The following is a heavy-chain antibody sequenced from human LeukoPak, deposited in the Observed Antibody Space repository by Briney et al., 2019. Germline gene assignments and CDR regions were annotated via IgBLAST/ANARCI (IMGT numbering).Heavy chain of an antibody. V-gene: IGHV4-59*01. J-gene: IGHJ4*02. CDR2: IYYSGST. CDR3: AGVSRNYYDSSGYPFDY. Sequence: SETLSLTCTVSGGSISSYYWSWIRQPPGKGLEWIGYIYYSGSTSYNPSLKSRVTVSVDTSKNQFSLKLTSVTAADMAVYYCAGVSRNYYDSSGYPFDYWGQGTLVTVSS. D-gene: IGHD3-22*01. CDR1: GGSISSYY.